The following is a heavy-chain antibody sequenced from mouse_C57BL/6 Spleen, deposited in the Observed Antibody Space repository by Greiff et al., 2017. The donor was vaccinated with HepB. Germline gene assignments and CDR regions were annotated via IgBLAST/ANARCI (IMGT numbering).Heavy chain of an antibody. CDR2: IYPKDGST. Sequence: VQLQQSDAELVKPGASVKISCKVSGYTFPAHTIPWMKQRPEQGLEWIGYIYPKDGSTKYNEKLKGKATLTADKSSSTAYMQLNSLTSEDSAVYFCARDYYSNYWFAYWGQGTLVTVSA. D-gene: IGHD2-5*01. CDR3: ARDYYSNYWFAY. CDR1: GYTFPAHT. J-gene: IGHJ3*01. V-gene: IGHV1-78*01.